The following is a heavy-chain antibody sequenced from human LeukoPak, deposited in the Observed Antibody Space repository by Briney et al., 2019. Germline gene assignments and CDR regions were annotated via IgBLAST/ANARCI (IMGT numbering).Heavy chain of an antibody. CDR1: GFTFSSYA. D-gene: IGHD3-22*01. CDR3: AKGNYYDSSGYPVYFDY. J-gene: IGHJ4*02. Sequence: GGSLRLSCAASGFTFSSYAMSWVRQAPGKGLEWVSAISGSGGSIYYADSVKGRFTISRDNSKNTLYLQMNSLRAEDTAVYYCAKGNYYDSSGYPVYFDYWGQGTLVTVSS. V-gene: IGHV3-23*01. CDR2: ISGSGGSI.